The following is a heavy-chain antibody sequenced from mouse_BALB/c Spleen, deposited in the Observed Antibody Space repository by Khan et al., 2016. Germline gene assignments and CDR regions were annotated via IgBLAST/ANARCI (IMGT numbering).Heavy chain of an antibody. CDR1: GFTFSRFG. CDR3: ARGDY. V-gene: IGHV5-17*02. Sequence: EVELVESGGGLVQPGGSRKLSCAASGFTFSRFGMHWVRQAPEKGLEWVAYISSGSSTNYYADTMKGRFTISRDNPKNALFLQMTSLRSEDTAMYYCARGDYWGQGTTLTVSS. J-gene: IGHJ2*01. CDR2: ISSGSSTN.